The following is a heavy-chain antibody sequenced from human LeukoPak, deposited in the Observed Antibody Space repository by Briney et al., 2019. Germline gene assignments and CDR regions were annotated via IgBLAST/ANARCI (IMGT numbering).Heavy chain of an antibody. J-gene: IGHJ5*02. D-gene: IGHD2-15*01. CDR2: INPYSGAT. CDR3: AREGCSVSSCHVIGDDKWFDP. CDR1: GYRFIDYQ. V-gene: IGHV1-2*02. Sequence: ASVKVSCKASGYRFIDYQAHWVRQAPGQRLEWMGWINPYSGATIYAQKFQGRVTLTTDTSISTAYMDLSRLTLDDTAVYYCAREGCSVSSCHVIGDDKWFDPWGQGTLVTVSS.